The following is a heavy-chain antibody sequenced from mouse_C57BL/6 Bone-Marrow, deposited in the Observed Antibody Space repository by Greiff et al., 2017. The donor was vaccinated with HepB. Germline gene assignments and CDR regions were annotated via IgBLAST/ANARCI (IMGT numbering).Heavy chain of an antibody. D-gene: IGHD1-1*01. CDR1: GFNIKNTY. V-gene: IGHV14-3*01. J-gene: IGHJ2*01. CDR3: ARREYGSSVDY. CDR2: ICPAKGNT. Sequence: EVQLHPSVAELVRPGASVKLSCTASGFNIKNTYRHWVKQRPEQGLEWIGRICPAKGNTKYAPKFQGKATITADTSSNTAYPQPSSQTSEDTATYCCARREYGSSVDYGGQGATLTVSS.